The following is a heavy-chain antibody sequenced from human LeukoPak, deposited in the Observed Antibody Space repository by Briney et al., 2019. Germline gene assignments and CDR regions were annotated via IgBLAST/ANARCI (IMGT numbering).Heavy chain of an antibody. Sequence: GGSLRLSCVVSGISFSGSWMTWVRQAPGRGLESVANINEDGSVTYFVDSVKGRFAISRDNANNSVFLQLKSLRAEDTAVCYCATGRLQPAHWGQGTLVTVSS. CDR1: GISFSGSW. V-gene: IGHV3-7*01. D-gene: IGHD2-2*01. CDR2: INEDGSVT. CDR3: ATGRLQPAH. J-gene: IGHJ4*02.